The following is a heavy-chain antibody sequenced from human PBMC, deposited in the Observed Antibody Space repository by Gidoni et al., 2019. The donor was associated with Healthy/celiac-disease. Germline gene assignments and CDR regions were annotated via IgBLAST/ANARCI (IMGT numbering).Heavy chain of an antibody. CDR2: IIPIFGTA. CDR3: ARERLTREAGPNYYYYYGMDV. V-gene: IGHV1-69*01. J-gene: IGHJ6*02. CDR1: GGTFSSYA. D-gene: IGHD6-13*01. Sequence: QVQLVQSGAEVKKPGSSGKVSCKASGGTFSSYAISWGRQAPGQGLEWMGGIIPIFGTANYAQKFQGRVTITADESTSTAYMELSSLRSEDTAVYYCARERLTREAGPNYYYYYGMDVWGQGTTVTVSS.